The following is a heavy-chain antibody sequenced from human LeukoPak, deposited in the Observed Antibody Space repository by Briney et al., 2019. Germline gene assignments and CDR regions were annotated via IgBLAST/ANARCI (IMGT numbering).Heavy chain of an antibody. CDR3: ARSEGALYYYYMDV. Sequence: KASETLSLTCTVSGGSISSYYWSWIRQPAGKGLEWIGRIYTSGSTNYNPSLKSRVTMSVDTSKNQFSLKLSSVTAADTAVYYCARSEGALYYYYMDVWGKGTTVTVSS. D-gene: IGHD4/OR15-4a*01. J-gene: IGHJ6*03. CDR1: GGSISSYY. V-gene: IGHV4-4*07. CDR2: IYTSGST.